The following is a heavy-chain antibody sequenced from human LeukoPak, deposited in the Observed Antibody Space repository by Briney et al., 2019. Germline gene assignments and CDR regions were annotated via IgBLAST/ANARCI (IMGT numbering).Heavy chain of an antibody. CDR1: GFTFSTYA. D-gene: IGHD6-13*01. CDR2: INGGGGST. V-gene: IGHV3-23*01. CDR3: ARHSSNWYEDY. Sequence: GGSLRLSCAASGFTFSTYAMNWVRQAPGKGLEWVSGINGGGGSTYYADSVKGRFTISRDNSKNTLYLQMNSLRAEDTAVYYCARHSSNWYEDYWGQGTLVTVSS. J-gene: IGHJ4*02.